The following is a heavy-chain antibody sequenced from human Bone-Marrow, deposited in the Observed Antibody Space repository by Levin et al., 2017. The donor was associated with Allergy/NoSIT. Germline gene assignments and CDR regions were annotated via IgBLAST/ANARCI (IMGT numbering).Heavy chain of an antibody. J-gene: IGHJ5*02. D-gene: IGHD3-3*01. CDR2: IYYSGST. V-gene: IGHV4-59*02. Sequence: SQTLSLTCNVSGGSVNNSYWYWVRQPPGKGLEWIGHIYYSGSTLYNPSLASRAIISIDTSKTHFSLKLSSVTAADTAVYYCARGVIFGVGTTWGQGTLVTVSS. CDR1: GGSVNNSY. CDR3: ARGVIFGVGTT.